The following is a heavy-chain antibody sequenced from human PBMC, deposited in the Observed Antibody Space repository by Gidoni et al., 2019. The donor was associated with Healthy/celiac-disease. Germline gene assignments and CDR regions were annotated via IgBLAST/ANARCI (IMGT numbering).Heavy chain of an antibody. CDR2: IYTSGST. CDR1: GGSISSYY. Sequence: QLQLQDSGPGLVKPSETLSLTCTLSGGSISSYYWSWIRQPAGKGLEWIGRIYTSGSTNYNPSLKSRVTMSVDTSKNQFSLKLSSVTAADTAVYYCAREGSSITGYYYYYGMDVWGQGTTVTVSS. CDR3: AREGSSITGYYYYYGMDV. J-gene: IGHJ6*02. V-gene: IGHV4-4*07. D-gene: IGHD3-3*02.